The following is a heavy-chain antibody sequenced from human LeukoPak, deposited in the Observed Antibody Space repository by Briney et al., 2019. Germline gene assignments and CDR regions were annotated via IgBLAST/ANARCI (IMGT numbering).Heavy chain of an antibody. V-gene: IGHV1-69*06. CDR2: IIPIFGTA. J-gene: IGHJ4*02. Sequence: SVKVSCKASGYTFTGYYMHWVRQAPGQGLEWMGGIIPIFGTANYAQKFQGRVTITADKSTSTAYMELSSLRSEDTAVYYCARGLNTMIVVDWGQGTLVTVSS. CDR1: GYTFTGYY. CDR3: ARGLNTMIVVD. D-gene: IGHD3-22*01.